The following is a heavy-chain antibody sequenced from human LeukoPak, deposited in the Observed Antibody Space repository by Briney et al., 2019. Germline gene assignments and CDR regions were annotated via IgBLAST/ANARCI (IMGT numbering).Heavy chain of an antibody. Sequence: GGSLRLSCAASGFTFNNYAMNWVRQAPGKGLEWVSSISGGGETTYHADSAKGQFTISRVNSQNTLYLQMNSLRAEDTAVYYCARDYADYVVYFFFDYWGQGTLVTVSS. V-gene: IGHV3-23*01. J-gene: IGHJ4*02. CDR2: ISGGGETT. D-gene: IGHD4-17*01. CDR3: ARDYADYVVYFFFDY. CDR1: GFTFNNYA.